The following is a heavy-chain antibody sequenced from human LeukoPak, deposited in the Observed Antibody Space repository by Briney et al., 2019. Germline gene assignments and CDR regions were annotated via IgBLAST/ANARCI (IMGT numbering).Heavy chain of an antibody. Sequence: PGRSLRLSCEASGFAFSVLAMSWLRQAPGHGLEWVSTINANSGTRSYAASVRGSFTISRHNSKNTLYPQLNTLRADATTVYYCTKPISGGLAVSADWFARWGQGTLVVVSS. V-gene: IGHV3-23*01. CDR2: INANSGTR. J-gene: IGHJ5*01. CDR3: TKPISGGLAVSADWFAR. D-gene: IGHD6-19*01. CDR1: GFAFSVLA.